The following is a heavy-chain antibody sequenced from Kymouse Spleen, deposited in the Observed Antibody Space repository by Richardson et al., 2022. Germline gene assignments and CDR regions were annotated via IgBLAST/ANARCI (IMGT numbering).Heavy chain of an antibody. CDR3: AKALVTPHYYYYGMDV. D-gene: IGHD4-23*01. Sequence: EVQLVESGGGLVQPGGSLRLSCAASGFTFSSYAMSWVRQAPGKGLEWVSAISGSGGSTYYADSVKGRFTISRDNSKNTLYLQMNSLRAEDTAVYYCAKALVTPHYYYYGMDVWGQGTTVTVSS. CDR1: GFTFSSYA. J-gene: IGHJ6*02. V-gene: IGHV3-23*04. CDR2: ISGSGGST.